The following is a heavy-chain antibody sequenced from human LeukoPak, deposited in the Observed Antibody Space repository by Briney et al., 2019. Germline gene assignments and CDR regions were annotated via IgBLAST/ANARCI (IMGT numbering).Heavy chain of an antibody. V-gene: IGHV3-33*06. CDR1: GFTFSSYG. J-gene: IGHJ6*03. Sequence: GRSMRLSCAASGFTFSSYGMHWVRQAPGKGLEWVAVIWCDGSNKYYADSVKGRFTISRDNSKNTLYLQMNSLRAEDTAVYYCAKGVWFGGAYYMDVWGKGTTVTVSS. CDR3: AKGVWFGGAYYMDV. D-gene: IGHD3-10*01. CDR2: IWCDGSNK.